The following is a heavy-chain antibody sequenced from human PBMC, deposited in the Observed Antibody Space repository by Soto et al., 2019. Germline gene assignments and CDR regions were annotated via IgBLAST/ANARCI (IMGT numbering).Heavy chain of an antibody. J-gene: IGHJ2*01. V-gene: IGHV1-3*01. D-gene: IGHD6-13*01. CDR1: GYTFTSYA. CDR2: INAGNGNT. Sequence: ASVKVSCKASGYTFTSYAMHWVRQAPGQRLEWMGWINAGNGNTKYSQKFQGRVTITRDTSASTAYMELSSLRSDDTAVYYCARDGSSSWYWYFDLWGRGTLVTVSS. CDR3: ARDGSSSWYWYFDL.